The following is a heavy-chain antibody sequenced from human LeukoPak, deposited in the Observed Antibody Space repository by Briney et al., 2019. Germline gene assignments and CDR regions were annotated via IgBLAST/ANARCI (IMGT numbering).Heavy chain of an antibody. CDR1: GESFSGYY. V-gene: IGHV4-59*08. D-gene: IGHD4-11*01. CDR3: ARHSPSYSRIDY. J-gene: IGHJ4*02. CDR2: RYFSGST. Sequence: SETLSLTCSVYGESFSGYYWSWIRLPAGKGLEWIGRRYFSGSTSYNPSLKSRVTISADTSKNQFSLKLSSVTAADTAVYYCARHSPSYSRIDYWGQGTLVTVSS.